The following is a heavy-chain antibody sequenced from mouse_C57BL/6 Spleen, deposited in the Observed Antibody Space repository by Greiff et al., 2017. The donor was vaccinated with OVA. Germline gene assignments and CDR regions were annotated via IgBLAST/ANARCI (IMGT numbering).Heavy chain of an antibody. CDR3: ARCPLITRGFDY. D-gene: IGHD1-1*01. CDR1: GYTFTDYY. V-gene: IGHV1-26*01. Sequence: EVQLQQSGPELVKPGASVKISCKASGYTFTDYYMNWVKQSHGKSLEWIGDINPNNGGTSYNQKFKGKATLTVDKSSSTAYMELRSLTSEDSAVYYCARCPLITRGFDYWGQGTTLTVSS. CDR2: INPNNGGT. J-gene: IGHJ2*01.